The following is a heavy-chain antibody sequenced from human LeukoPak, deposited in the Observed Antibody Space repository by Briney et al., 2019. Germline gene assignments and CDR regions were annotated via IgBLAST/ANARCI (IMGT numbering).Heavy chain of an antibody. CDR1: GFTFSGYS. Sequence: PGGSLRLSCAASGFTFSGYSMNWVRQAPGKGLEWVSSISSSSSYIYYADSVKGRFTISRDNAKNSLYLQMNSLRAEDTAVYYCARGYDSSGYFPDYWGQGTLVTVSS. CDR2: ISSSSSYI. CDR3: ARGYDSSGYFPDY. D-gene: IGHD3-22*01. J-gene: IGHJ4*02. V-gene: IGHV3-21*01.